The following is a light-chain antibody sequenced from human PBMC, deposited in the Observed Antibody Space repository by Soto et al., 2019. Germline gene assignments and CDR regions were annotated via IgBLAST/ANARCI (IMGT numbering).Light chain of an antibody. CDR2: GAS. Sequence: VISMPPATLCLPQGETATLYCRTSRVISSNLAWYQQKPGQAPRLLIFGASTRATGISARFSGSGSGTEFTLTISRLQSEDFAVYYCQHYGSLLVPFGEGTKVAIK. V-gene: IGKV3D-15*01. CDR3: QHYGSLLVP. J-gene: IGKJ4*01. CDR1: RVISSN.